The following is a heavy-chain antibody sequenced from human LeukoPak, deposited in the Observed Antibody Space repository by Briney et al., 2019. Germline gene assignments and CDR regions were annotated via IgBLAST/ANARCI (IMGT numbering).Heavy chain of an antibody. CDR2: ISGSGGST. Sequence: GGSLRLSCAASGFTFSSYAMSWVRQAPGKGLEWVSTISGSGGSTYYADSVKGRFTISRDNSKNTLYLQMNSLRAEDTAVYYCAKEADSSSWYSREGYFDYWGQGTLVTVSS. D-gene: IGHD6-13*01. CDR3: AKEADSSSWYSREGYFDY. V-gene: IGHV3-23*01. CDR1: GFTFSSYA. J-gene: IGHJ4*02.